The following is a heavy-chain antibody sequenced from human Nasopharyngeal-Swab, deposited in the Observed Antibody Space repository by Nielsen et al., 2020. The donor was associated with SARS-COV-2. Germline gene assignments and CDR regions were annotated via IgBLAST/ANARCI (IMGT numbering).Heavy chain of an antibody. CDR3: ARDGGTWFDP. J-gene: IGHJ5*02. D-gene: IGHD3-16*01. CDR1: GASINTHY. V-gene: IGHV4-4*07. Sequence: SETLSLTCPVSGASINTHYWSWIRQPAGKGLQWIGRLYTSGSTTFKPPPNYNPSLKSRVSMSLDTSKNQFSLRLTSVTAADTAVYYCARDGGTWFDPWGQGTLVTVSS. CDR2: LYTSGSTTFKPPP.